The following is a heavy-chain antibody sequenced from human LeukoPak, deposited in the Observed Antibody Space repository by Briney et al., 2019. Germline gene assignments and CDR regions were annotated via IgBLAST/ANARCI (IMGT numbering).Heavy chain of an antibody. CDR3: AREDGSGSPYDY. CDR2: IKQDGSEK. J-gene: IGHJ4*02. Sequence: GGSLRLSCAASGFTFRSYWMSWVRQAPGKGLEWVASIKQDGSEKYYVDSVKGRFTISRDNAKNSLYLHMNSLRAEDTAVYYCAREDGSGSPYDYWGQGTLVTVSS. D-gene: IGHD3-10*01. CDR1: GFTFRSYW. V-gene: IGHV3-7*01.